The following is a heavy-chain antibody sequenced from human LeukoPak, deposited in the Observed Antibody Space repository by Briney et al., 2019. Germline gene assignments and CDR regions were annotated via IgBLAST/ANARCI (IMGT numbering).Heavy chain of an antibody. D-gene: IGHD2-2*01. J-gene: IGHJ5*02. CDR2: INHSGST. Sequence: SETLSLTCAVYGGSFSGYYWSWIRQPPGKGLEWIGEINHSGSTNYNPSLKSRVTISVDTSKNQFSLKLSSVTAADTAVYCCARVEYQLLYNWFDPWGQGTLVTVSS. CDR1: GGSFSGYY. V-gene: IGHV4-34*01. CDR3: ARVEYQLLYNWFDP.